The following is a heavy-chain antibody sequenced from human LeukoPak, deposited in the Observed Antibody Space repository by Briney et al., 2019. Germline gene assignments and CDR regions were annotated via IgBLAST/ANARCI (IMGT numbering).Heavy chain of an antibody. CDR3: ARRTGYSHGFDY. CDR1: GFSLSTSGMR. D-gene: IGHD5-18*01. CDR2: IDWDDDK. Sequence: SGPALVKPSQALTLTCTFSGFSLSTSGMRVSWIRQPPGKALEWLARIDWDDDKFYSTSLKTRLTISKDTSKNQVVLTMTNLDPVDTATYYCARRTGYSHGFDYWGQGTLVTVSS. V-gene: IGHV2-70*04. J-gene: IGHJ4*02.